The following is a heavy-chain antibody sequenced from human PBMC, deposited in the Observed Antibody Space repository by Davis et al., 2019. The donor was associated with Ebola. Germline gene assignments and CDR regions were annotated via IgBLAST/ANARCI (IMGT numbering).Heavy chain of an antibody. Sequence: AASVKVSCKASGGTFSSYAISWVRQAPGQGLEWMGGIIPIFGTANYAQKFQGRVTITADESTSTAYMELSSLRSEDTAVYYCARARLELRINWFDPWGQGTLVTVSS. J-gene: IGHJ5*02. V-gene: IGHV1-69*13. D-gene: IGHD1-7*01. CDR2: IIPIFGTA. CDR3: ARARLELRINWFDP. CDR1: GGTFSSYA.